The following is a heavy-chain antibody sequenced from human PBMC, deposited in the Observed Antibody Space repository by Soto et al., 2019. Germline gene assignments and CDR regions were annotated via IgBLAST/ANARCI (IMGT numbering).Heavy chain of an antibody. V-gene: IGHV3-30*02. D-gene: IGHD1-26*01. Sequence: PGGSLRLSCAASGFTFSGYGMHRVRQAPGKGLEWVAITRHDGSNTYYADSVRGRFTISRDNSKKTLYLQMDSLRAEDTAVYYCARDGVGATTFFGYFDYWGQGTLVTVSS. CDR3: ARDGVGATTFFGYFDY. J-gene: IGHJ4*02. CDR2: TRHDGSNT. CDR1: GFTFSGYG.